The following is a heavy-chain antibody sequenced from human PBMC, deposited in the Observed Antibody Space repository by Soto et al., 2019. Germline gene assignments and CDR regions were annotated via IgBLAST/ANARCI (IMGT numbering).Heavy chain of an antibody. CDR2: IYYSGST. D-gene: IGHD2-2*02. CDR1: GGSISSYY. Sequence: QVQLQESGPGLVKPSETLSLTCTVSGGSISSYYWSWIRQPPGKGLEWIGYIYYSGSTNYNPSLQSRVTISVDTSKNQFSLKLSSVTAADTAVYYCARDRYNNWFDPWGQGTLVTVSS. CDR3: ARDRYNNWFDP. V-gene: IGHV4-59*01. J-gene: IGHJ5*02.